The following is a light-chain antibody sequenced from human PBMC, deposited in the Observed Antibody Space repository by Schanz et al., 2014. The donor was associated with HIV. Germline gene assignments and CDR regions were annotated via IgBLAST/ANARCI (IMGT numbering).Light chain of an antibody. CDR3: AAWDDSRRVVM. CDR2: GNT. CDR1: RSNIGAGYD. J-gene: IGLJ3*02. V-gene: IGLV1-40*01. Sequence: QSVLTQPPSVSGAPGQRVTISCTGSRSNIGAGYDVHWYQHLPGTAPKLLIYGNTNRPSGVPDRFSGSKSGTSVSLAITGLQAEDEADYYCAAWDDSRRVVMFGGGTKLTVL.